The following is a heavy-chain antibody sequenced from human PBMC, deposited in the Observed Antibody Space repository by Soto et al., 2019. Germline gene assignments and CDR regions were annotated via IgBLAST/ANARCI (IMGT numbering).Heavy chain of an antibody. Sequence: ASVKVSCKVSGYTLTELSMHWVRQAPGKGLEWMGGFDPEDGETIYAQKFRGRVTMTEDTSTDTAYMELSSLRSEDTAVYYCATGLIRFLEWLFDYWGQGTLVTV. J-gene: IGHJ4*02. CDR1: GYTLTELS. CDR2: FDPEDGET. CDR3: ATGLIRFLEWLFDY. D-gene: IGHD3-3*01. V-gene: IGHV1-24*01.